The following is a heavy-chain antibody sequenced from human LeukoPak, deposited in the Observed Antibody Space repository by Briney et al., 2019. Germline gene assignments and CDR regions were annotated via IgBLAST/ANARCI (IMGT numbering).Heavy chain of an antibody. V-gene: IGHV1-69*13. CDR3: ARDWPYYDFWSGYYSCVY. Sequence: GASVKVSCKASGDTFSSYAISWVRQAPGQGLEWMGGIIPIFGTANYAQKFQGRVTITADESTSTAYMELSSLRSEDTAVYYCARDWPYYDFWSGYYSCVYWGQGTLVTVSS. D-gene: IGHD3-3*01. CDR2: IIPIFGTA. J-gene: IGHJ4*02. CDR1: GDTFSSYA.